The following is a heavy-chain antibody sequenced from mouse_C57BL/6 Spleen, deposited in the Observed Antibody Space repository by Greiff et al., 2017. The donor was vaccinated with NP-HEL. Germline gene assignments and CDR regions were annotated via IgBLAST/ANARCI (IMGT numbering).Heavy chain of an antibody. D-gene: IGHD3-3*01. CDR3: ARGDVLDD. V-gene: IGHV5-4*01. CDR2: ISDGGSYT. Sequence: EVHLVESGGGLVKPGGSLKLSCAASGFTFSSYAMSWVRQTPEKRLEWVATISDGGSYTYYPDNVKGRFTISRDNAKNNLYLQMSHLKSEDTAMYYCARGDVLDDWGQGTTLTVSS. CDR1: GFTFSSYA. J-gene: IGHJ2*01.